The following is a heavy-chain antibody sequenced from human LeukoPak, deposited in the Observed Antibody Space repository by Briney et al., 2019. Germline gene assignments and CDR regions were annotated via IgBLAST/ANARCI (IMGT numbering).Heavy chain of an antibody. J-gene: IGHJ4*02. CDR1: GFTFSNFW. Sequence: GSLRLSCAASGFTFSNFWLHWVRQAPGKGLEWIGSIYYSGSTYYNPSLKSRVTISVDTSKNQFSLKLSSVTAADTAVYYCARHPQYYYGSGSQFDYWGQGTLVTVSS. D-gene: IGHD3-10*01. V-gene: IGHV4-39*01. CDR2: IYYSGST. CDR3: ARHPQYYYGSGSQFDY.